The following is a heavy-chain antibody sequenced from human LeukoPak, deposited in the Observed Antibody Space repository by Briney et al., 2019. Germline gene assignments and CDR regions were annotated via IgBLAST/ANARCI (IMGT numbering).Heavy chain of an antibody. CDR2: IYYSGST. V-gene: IGHV4-59*08. D-gene: IGHD2-21*01. J-gene: IGHJ3*02. CDR1: GGSISSYY. CDR3: ARIEFRRDDFDN. Sequence: NPSETLSLTCTVSGGSISSYYWSWIRQPPGKGLEWIGYIYYSGSTNYNPSLKSRVTISVDTSKNPFSLKLSSVTAADTAVYYCARIEFRRDDFDNWGQGTMVTVSS.